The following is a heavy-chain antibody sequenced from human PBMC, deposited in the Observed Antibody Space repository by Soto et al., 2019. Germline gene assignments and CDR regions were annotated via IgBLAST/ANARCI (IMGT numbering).Heavy chain of an antibody. CDR3: ARHNPYSSSWFYWYFDL. D-gene: IGHD6-13*01. J-gene: IGHJ2*01. V-gene: IGHV4-39*01. CDR1: GGSISSSTYY. CDR2: IYYSGIT. Sequence: SETLSLTCTFSGGSISSSTYYWGWIRQPPGKGLEWIGSIYYSGITYYNPSLKSRVTISVDTSKNQFPLMLISVTAADTAVYYCARHNPYSSSWFYWYFDLWGRGALVTVSS.